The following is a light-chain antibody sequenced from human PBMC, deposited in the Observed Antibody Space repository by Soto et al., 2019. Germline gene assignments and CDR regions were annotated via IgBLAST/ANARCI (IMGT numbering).Light chain of an antibody. CDR1: QSVSSDF. J-gene: IGKJ1*01. Sequence: IMLTQSPCTLSLSPGERATLSCRASQSVSSDFLAWYQEKPGQAPRLLIYGASNRATGIPDRFSGSGSGTDFTLTISGLEPEDFAVYYCRQRSNWPWTFGQGTKV. V-gene: IGKV3D-20*02. CDR2: GAS. CDR3: RQRSNWPWT.